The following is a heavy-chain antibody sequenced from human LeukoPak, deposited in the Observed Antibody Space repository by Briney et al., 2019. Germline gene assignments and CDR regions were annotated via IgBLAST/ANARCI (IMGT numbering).Heavy chain of an antibody. CDR3: AGGPYFVWLPAGWYYYFGMDV. J-gene: IGHJ6*04. D-gene: IGHD3-9*01. CDR2: INHSGSN. Sequence: PSEPLSLTCAVYGVSLSGFYWSWLRPPPEKGLEWIGEINHSGSNNYIPSLNSRATISVDTSKKHFTLKQSSVTAADTAVYCCAGGPYFVWLPAGWYYYFGMDVWGEGTTVAVSS. CDR1: GVSLSGFY. V-gene: IGHV4-34*01.